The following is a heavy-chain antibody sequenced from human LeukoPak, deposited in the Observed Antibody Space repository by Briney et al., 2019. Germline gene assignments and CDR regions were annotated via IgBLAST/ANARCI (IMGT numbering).Heavy chain of an antibody. Sequence: SETLSLTCTVSGGSISSYYWSWIRQPPGKGLEWIGHIYYSGGTNYNPSLKSRVTISVDTSKNQFSLKLSSVTAADTAVYYCARRMPSNYGMDVWGQGTTVTVSS. CDR1: GGSISSYY. V-gene: IGHV4-59*08. D-gene: IGHD2-2*01. CDR3: ARRMPSNYGMDV. J-gene: IGHJ6*02. CDR2: IYYSGGT.